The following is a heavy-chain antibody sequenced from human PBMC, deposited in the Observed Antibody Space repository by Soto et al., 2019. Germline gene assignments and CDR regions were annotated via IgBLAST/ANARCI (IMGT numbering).Heavy chain of an antibody. CDR1: GFSFRSDW. D-gene: IGHD1-26*01. V-gene: IGHV3-7*04. J-gene: IGHJ4*02. Sequence: EDQLVESGGGLVQPGGSLRLTCAVSGFSFRSDWMNWVRQAPGKGLEWVAHTNQDGSEKYYLDSVKGRFTIFRDNAKKSLYLERNSLRAEDTAVYYCSGGVGDAIWGQGTLVTVSS. CDR2: TNQDGSEK. CDR3: SGGVGDAI.